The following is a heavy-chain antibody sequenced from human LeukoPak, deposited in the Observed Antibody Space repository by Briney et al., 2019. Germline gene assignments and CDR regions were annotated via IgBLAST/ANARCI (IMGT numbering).Heavy chain of an antibody. CDR2: ISSSGSTI. CDR3: ARSGIAAAGRIRKNSEEDFDL. D-gene: IGHD6-13*01. CDR1: GFIFSTYS. J-gene: IGHJ2*01. V-gene: IGHV3-48*04. Sequence: GGSLRLSCAASGFIFSTYSMNWVRQAPGKGLEWISYISSSGSTIYYADSVKGRFTISRDNAKNSLYLQMNSLRAEDTAVYYCARSGIAAAGRIRKNSEEDFDLWGRGTLVTVSS.